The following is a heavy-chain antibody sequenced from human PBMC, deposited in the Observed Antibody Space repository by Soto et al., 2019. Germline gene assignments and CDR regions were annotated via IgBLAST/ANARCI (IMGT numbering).Heavy chain of an antibody. CDR3: ARLVDTARAFDI. CDR2: IYYSGST. CDR1: GGSISSGGYY. V-gene: IGHV4-31*03. D-gene: IGHD5-18*01. J-gene: IGHJ3*02. Sequence: PSETLSLTCTVSGGSISSGGYYWSWIRQHPGKGLEWIGYIYYSGSTYYNPSLKSRVTISVDTSKNQFSLKLSSVTAADTAVYYCARLVDTARAFDIWGLGTMVTVSS.